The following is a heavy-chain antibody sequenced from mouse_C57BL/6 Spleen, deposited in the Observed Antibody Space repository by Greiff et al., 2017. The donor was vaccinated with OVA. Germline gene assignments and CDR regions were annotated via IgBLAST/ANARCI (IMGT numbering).Heavy chain of an antibody. CDR1: GYTFTSYY. D-gene: IGHD3-3*01. CDR3: ARGRDSNSGFGC. CDR2: IYPRDGCT. J-gene: IGHJ3*01. V-gene: IGHV1-85*01. Sequence: QVQLQQSGPELVKPGASVKLSCKASGYTFTSYYMNWVKQRPGQGLEWIGCIYPRDGCTKYNQKFKGKATLTVDTSSSTAYMQLTSLTSEDSAVYFCARGRDSNSGFGCWGQGTMVTV.